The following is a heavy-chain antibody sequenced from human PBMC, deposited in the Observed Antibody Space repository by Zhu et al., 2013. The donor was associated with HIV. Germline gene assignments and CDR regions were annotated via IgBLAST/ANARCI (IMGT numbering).Heavy chain of an antibody. CDR2: INAANGHT. CDR1: GYTFNNYI. V-gene: IGHV1-3*01. J-gene: IGHJ6*02. D-gene: IGHD3-22*01. Sequence: QVQLVQSGTEVKKPGASVQVSCTASGYTFNNYIIHWVRQAPGQKLEWMGWINAANGHTKYSQNFQDRVTITRDTSATTAYMKLSSLRSGDTAVYYCARNMFGSSGYYSYHNQMDVRGQGTTVTVSS. CDR3: ARNMFGSSGYYSYHNQMDV.